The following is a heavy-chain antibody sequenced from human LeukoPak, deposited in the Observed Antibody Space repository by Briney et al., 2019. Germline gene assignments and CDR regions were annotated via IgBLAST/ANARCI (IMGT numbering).Heavy chain of an antibody. CDR3: ARDSAGNDY. V-gene: IGHV3-7*01. Sequence: GGSLRLSCAASGFTFSTYWMSWVSQAPGKGREWVANIKQDGSEKYYVDCVKGRFTISRDNAKNSLYLQMNSLRAEDTAMYYCARDSAGNDYWGQGTLVTVSS. CDR1: GFTFSTYW. D-gene: IGHD6-13*01. J-gene: IGHJ4*02. CDR2: IKQDGSEK.